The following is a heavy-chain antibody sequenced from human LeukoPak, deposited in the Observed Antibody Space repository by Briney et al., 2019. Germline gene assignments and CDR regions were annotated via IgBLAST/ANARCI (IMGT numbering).Heavy chain of an antibody. CDR3: ARVWNYDILTGYGGVYGMDV. CDR1: GFTTHYW. CDR2: ISSSGSTI. V-gene: IGHV3-48*03. J-gene: IGHJ6*02. D-gene: IGHD3-9*01. Sequence: GGSLRLSCTASGFTTHYWLNWVRQSPGKGLERVSYISSSGSTIYYADSVKGRFTISRDNAKNSLYLQMNSLRAEDTAVYYCARVWNYDILTGYGGVYGMDVWGQGTTVTVSS.